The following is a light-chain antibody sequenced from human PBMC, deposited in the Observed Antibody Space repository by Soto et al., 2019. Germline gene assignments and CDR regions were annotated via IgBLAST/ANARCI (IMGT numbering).Light chain of an antibody. Sequence: QSALTQPASVSGSPGQSITISCTGTSSDVGGYNYVSWYQQHPGKAPKLMIYEGTKRPSGVSDRFSGSKSGNTASLTISGLQAEDEADYYCCSYGGSTTFVVFGGGTKLTVL. CDR1: SSDVGGYNY. CDR3: CSYGGSTTFVV. J-gene: IGLJ2*01. CDR2: EGT. V-gene: IGLV2-23*03.